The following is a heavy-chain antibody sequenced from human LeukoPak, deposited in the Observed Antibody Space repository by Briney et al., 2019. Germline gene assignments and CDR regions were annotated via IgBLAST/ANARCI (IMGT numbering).Heavy chain of an antibody. Sequence: GALRLSCAASGFTFSSYGIHWVRQAPGKGLEWLTFIGYDGRNKYYADSVKGRFTISRDNSKNTLYLQMNSLRAEDTAVYYCAKDNAYYYADYWGQGTLVTVSS. CDR3: AKDNAYYYADY. CDR2: IGYDGRNK. D-gene: IGHD3-10*01. J-gene: IGHJ4*02. V-gene: IGHV3-30*02. CDR1: GFTFSSYG.